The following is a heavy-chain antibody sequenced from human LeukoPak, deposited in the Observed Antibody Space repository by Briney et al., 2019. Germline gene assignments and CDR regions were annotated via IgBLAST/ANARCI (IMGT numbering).Heavy chain of an antibody. J-gene: IGHJ4*02. CDR1: ADSLSSGGHY. CDR2: IHHNASS. CDR3: ARGGNRFGGFYFDY. D-gene: IGHD3-10*01. V-gene: IGHV4-31*03. Sequence: SQTLSLTCTVSADSLSSGGHYWAWIRQLPGKGLESIGFIHHNASSRHNPSLKDRVAISVDASRKQFARRLSSVTAADTAIYYCARGGNRFGGFYFDYWGQGIQVIVSS.